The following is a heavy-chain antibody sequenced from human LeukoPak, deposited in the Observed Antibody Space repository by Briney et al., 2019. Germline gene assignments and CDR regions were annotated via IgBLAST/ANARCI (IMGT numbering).Heavy chain of an antibody. Sequence: GGSLRLSCAASGFTFSSYSMNWVRQAPGKGLEWVSYISSSSSTIYYADSVKGRFTISRDNAKNSLYLQMNSLRAEDTAVYYCATPSLWFGEPSGFDYWGQGTLVTVSS. J-gene: IGHJ4*02. D-gene: IGHD3-10*01. CDR3: ATPSLWFGEPSGFDY. V-gene: IGHV3-48*04. CDR1: GFTFSSYS. CDR2: ISSSSSTI.